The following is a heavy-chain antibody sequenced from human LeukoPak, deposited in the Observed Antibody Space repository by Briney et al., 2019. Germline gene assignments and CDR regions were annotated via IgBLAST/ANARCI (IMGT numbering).Heavy chain of an antibody. CDR1: GFTISNNY. D-gene: IGHD3-10*01. V-gene: IGHV3-66*01. J-gene: IGHJ4*02. CDR3: ARDRDYSGSGSPDS. Sequence: GGSLRLSCAASGFTISNNYMNWVRQAPGEGPEWVSVIYDGGITYYADSVKGRFTISRDDSKNTLHLQMNSLRVDDTAVYYCARDRDYSGSGSPDSWGQGTLVTVSS. CDR2: IYDGGIT.